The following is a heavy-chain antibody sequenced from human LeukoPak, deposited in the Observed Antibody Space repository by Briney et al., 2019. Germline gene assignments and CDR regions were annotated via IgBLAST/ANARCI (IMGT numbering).Heavy chain of an antibody. V-gene: IGHV3-21*04. J-gene: IGHJ4*02. CDR2: ISSSSSYI. CDR1: GFTFSSYS. D-gene: IGHD6-19*01. Sequence: PGGSLRLSCAASGFTFSSYSMNWVRQAPGRGLEWVSSISSSSSYIYYADSVKGRFTISRDNSKNTLYLQMNSLRAEDTAVYYCAKDTDSSGWHLADNWGQGTLVTVSS. CDR3: AKDTDSSGWHLADN.